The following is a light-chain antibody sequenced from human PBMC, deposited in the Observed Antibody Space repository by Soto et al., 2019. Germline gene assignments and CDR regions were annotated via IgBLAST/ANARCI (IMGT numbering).Light chain of an antibody. V-gene: IGKV3-15*01. J-gene: IGKJ1*01. CDR3: QQYNNWPRT. Sequence: EIVMTQSPATLSVSPGEGATLSCRATQSVNSNLAWYQQKPGQAPRLLIYGASARATGIPARFSGSGSGTEFTLSISSLQSEDFAVYYCQQYNNWPRTFGQGTKVEIK. CDR2: GAS. CDR1: QSVNSN.